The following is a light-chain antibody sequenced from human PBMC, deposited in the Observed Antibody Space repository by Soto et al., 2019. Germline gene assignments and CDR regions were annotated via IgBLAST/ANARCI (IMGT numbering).Light chain of an antibody. V-gene: IGKV3-15*01. J-gene: IGKJ1*01. CDR3: QQYNNWPRT. Sequence: EIVMTQSPATLSVSPGEGATLSCRATQSVNSNLAWYQQKPGQAPRLLIYGASARATGIPARFSGSGSGTEFTLSISSLQSEDFAVYYCQQYNNWPRTFGQGTKVEIK. CDR2: GAS. CDR1: QSVNSN.